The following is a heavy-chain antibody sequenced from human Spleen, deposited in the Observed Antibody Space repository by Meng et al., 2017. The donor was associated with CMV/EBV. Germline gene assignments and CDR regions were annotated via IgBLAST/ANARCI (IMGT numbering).Heavy chain of an antibody. J-gene: IGHJ5*02. Sequence: QVHLQQWGAGLLKPSATLSLTRTVYGGSFSSYYWSWIRQPAGKGLEWIGRIYTSGSTNYNPSLKSRVTMSVDTSKNQFSLKLSSVTAADTAVYYCARDPPYCGGDCGWFDPWGQGTLVTVSS. CDR2: IYTSGST. V-gene: IGHV4-59*10. CDR3: ARDPPYCGGDCGWFDP. CDR1: GGSFSSYY. D-gene: IGHD2-21*02.